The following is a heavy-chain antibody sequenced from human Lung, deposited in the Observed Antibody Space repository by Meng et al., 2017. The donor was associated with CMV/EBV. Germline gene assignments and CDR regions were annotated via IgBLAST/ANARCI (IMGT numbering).Heavy chain of an antibody. J-gene: IGHJ4*02. D-gene: IGHD5-18*01. V-gene: IGHV3-48*03. CDR3: ARTPRGYSFGYSAFYLDA. Sequence: GGSXRLXCAASGFTFNIFEMHWVRQTPGKGLEWVAYINDATNSKFYADSVKGRFTISRDNAQNSLFLQMNSLRVEDTAIYYCARTPRGYSFGYSAFYLDAXGQGXLVTVSS. CDR1: GFTFNIFE. CDR2: INDATNSK.